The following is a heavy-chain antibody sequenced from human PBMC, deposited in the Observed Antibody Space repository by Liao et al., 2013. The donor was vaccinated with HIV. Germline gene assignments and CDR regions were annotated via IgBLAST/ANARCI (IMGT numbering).Heavy chain of an antibody. CDR1: GSSLRGYY. Sequence: QVHLQQWGAGLVKPAETLSLTCAVDGSSLRGYYWSWIRQPAGKGLEWIGRIYTSGSTNYNPSLKSRVTMSVDTSKNQFSLKLSSVTAADTAVYYCAREIRVVPAAIRRTGYYYYMDVWGKGTTVTVSS. CDR3: AREIRVVPAAIRRTGYYYYMDV. CDR2: IYTSGST. D-gene: IGHD2-2*02. V-gene: IGHV4-59*10. J-gene: IGHJ6*03.